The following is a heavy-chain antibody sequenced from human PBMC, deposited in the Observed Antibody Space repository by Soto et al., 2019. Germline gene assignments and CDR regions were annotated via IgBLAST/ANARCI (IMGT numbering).Heavy chain of an antibody. CDR1: GFVFARND. Sequence: LRLSCAASGFVFARNDMNWVRQRPGKGLEWVSNINYSGVSTYYSDAVKGRFTISRDNSRNILHLEMNSLTVDDTAVYYCVSDPNWEWGYWGQGTPGTVSA. CDR3: VSDPNWEWGY. J-gene: IGHJ4*02. V-gene: IGHV3-23*01. D-gene: IGHD1-26*01. CDR2: INYSGVST.